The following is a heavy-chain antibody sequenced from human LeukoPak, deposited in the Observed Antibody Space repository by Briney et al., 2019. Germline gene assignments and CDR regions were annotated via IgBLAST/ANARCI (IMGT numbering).Heavy chain of an antibody. V-gene: IGHV4-61*01. D-gene: IGHD3-10*01. CDR3: ARERGISMVV. Sequence: SETLSLTCTVSGGSVTSGSYYWCWIRQPPGKGLEWIGYISSSGTTTYIPSLKSRVTIPLDMPKNQFSLRLSSVTAADTAVYYCARERGISMVVWGQGTLVTVSS. J-gene: IGHJ4*02. CDR2: ISSSGTT. CDR1: GGSVTSGSYY.